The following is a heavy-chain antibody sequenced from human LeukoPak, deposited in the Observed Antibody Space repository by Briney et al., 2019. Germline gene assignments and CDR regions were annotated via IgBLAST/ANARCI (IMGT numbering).Heavy chain of an antibody. CDR2: IKQDGSEK. CDR3: AREEDIVVVPAAMHY. J-gene: IGHJ4*02. Sequence: GGSLRLSCAASGFTFSSYWMSWVRQAPGKGLEWVANIKQDGSEKYYVDPVKGRFTISRDNAKNSLYLQMNSLRAEDTAVYYCAREEDIVVVPAAMHYWGQGTLVTVSS. V-gene: IGHV3-7*03. CDR1: GFTFSSYW. D-gene: IGHD2-2*01.